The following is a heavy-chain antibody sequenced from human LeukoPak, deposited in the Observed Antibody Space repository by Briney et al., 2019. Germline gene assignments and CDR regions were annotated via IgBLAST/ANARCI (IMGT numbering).Heavy chain of an antibody. J-gene: IGHJ5*02. Sequence: SETLSLTCAVYGGSFSGYYWSWIRQPPGKGLEWIGEINHSGSTNYNPSLRSRVTISVDSSKNQFSLKVSSVTAPDTAVYYCARGRRTAQTKNNWFDPWGQETLVTVSS. CDR2: INHSGST. CDR1: GGSFSGYY. V-gene: IGHV4-34*01. D-gene: IGHD2-8*01. CDR3: ARGRRTAQTKNNWFDP.